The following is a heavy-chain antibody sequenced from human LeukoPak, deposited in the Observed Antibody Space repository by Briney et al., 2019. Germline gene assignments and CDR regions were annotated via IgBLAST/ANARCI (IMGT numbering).Heavy chain of an antibody. CDR2: ISSSGSTI. J-gene: IGHJ6*04. CDR1: GFTFSSYE. V-gene: IGHV3-48*03. CDR3: AELGITMIGGV. Sequence: GGSLRLSCAASGFTFSSYEMNWVRQAPGKGVEWVSYISSSGSTIYYADSVKGRFTISRDNTKNSLYLQMNSLRAEDTAVYYCAELGITMIGGVWGKGTTVTISS. D-gene: IGHD3-10*02.